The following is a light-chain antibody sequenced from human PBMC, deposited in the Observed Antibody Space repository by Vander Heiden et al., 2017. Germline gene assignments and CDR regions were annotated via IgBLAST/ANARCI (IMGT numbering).Light chain of an antibody. CDR3: MQALQTPWT. Sequence: IVMNQSPLPLPVTPGVPASISCRSSQSLLHSNGYNYLDWYLQKPGQSPQLLIYLGSNRASGVPDRFSGSGSGTDFTLKISRVEAEDVGVYYCMQALQTPWTFGQGTKVEIK. CDR1: QSLLHSNGYNY. V-gene: IGKV2-28*01. CDR2: LGS. J-gene: IGKJ1*01.